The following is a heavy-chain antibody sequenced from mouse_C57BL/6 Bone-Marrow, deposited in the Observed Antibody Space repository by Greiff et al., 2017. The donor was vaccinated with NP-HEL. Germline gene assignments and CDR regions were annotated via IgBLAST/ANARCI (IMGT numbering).Heavy chain of an antibody. V-gene: IGHV1-81*01. CDR3: ARYIYGSSYDWYFDV. CDR1: GYTFTSYG. D-gene: IGHD1-1*01. CDR2: IYPRSGNT. J-gene: IGHJ1*03. Sequence: QVRLQQSGAELARPGASVKLSCKASGYTFTSYGISWVKQRTGQGLEWIGEIYPRSGNTYYNEKFKGKATLTADKSSSTAYMELRSLTSEDSAVYFCARYIYGSSYDWYFDVWGTGTTVTVSS.